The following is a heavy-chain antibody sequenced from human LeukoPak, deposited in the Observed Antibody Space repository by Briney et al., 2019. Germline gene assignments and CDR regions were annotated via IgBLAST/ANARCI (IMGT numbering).Heavy chain of an antibody. V-gene: IGHV5-51*01. CDR2: IYPRDSDT. CDR3: ARQVEGYSSSWFL. Sequence: GESLKISCKASGYGFTTTTYWIGWVRQMPGKGLEWMGIIYPRDSDTRYSPSFQGQVTISADKTINTAYLQWSSLKASDTAMYYCARQVEGYSSSWFLWGQGTLVTVPS. J-gene: IGHJ4*02. CDR1: GYGFTTTTYW. D-gene: IGHD6-13*01.